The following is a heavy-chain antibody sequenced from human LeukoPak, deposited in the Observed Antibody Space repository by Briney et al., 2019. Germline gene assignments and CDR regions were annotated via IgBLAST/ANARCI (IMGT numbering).Heavy chain of an antibody. V-gene: IGHV1-2*02. J-gene: IGHJ3*02. CDR1: VLTFTGYY. D-gene: IGHD1-20*01. CDR2: INPNSGGT. Sequence: GASVKVSCKRSVLTFTGYYMHSVRQAPGQGREGMGWINPNSGGTNYAQKFRGRVTMTRDTYIRTAYIELSELRSHGTAGCYCARADVYTGNWNANAYAFDIWGQGTMVTVSS. CDR3: ARADVYTGNWNANAYAFDI.